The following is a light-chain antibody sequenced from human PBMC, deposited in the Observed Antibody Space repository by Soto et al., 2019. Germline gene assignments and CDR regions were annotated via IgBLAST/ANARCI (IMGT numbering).Light chain of an antibody. CDR1: SFNIGRNS. Sequence: QSVLTQPPSASGTPGQRVTIFCSGSSFNIGRNSVYWYQQLPGTAPKLLIYSNHQRPSGVPDRFSGSKSGTSASLAISGLRSEDEANYYCAAWDDSPSGVVFGGGTKLTVL. CDR3: AAWDDSPSGVV. J-gene: IGLJ2*01. CDR2: SNH. V-gene: IGLV1-47*02.